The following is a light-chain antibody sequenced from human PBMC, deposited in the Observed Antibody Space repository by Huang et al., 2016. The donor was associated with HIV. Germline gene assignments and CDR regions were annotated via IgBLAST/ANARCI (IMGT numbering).Light chain of an antibody. CDR1: QNINSY. CDR2: AAS. V-gene: IGKV1-39*01. CDR3: QQSYSFPRT. J-gene: IGKJ1*01. Sequence: DIQMTQSPSSLSASVGDRVTITCRASQNINSYLNWYQPKPGKTPKILIYAASSLQSGVPSRFSGSGSGTDFTLTISSLQPEDFATYYCQQSYSFPRTFGQGTRVEIK.